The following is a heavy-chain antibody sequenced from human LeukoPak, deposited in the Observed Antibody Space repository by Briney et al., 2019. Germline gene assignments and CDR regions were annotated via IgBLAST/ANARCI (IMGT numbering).Heavy chain of an antibody. CDR3: ARGVEDIVVVTARPDAFDI. CDR2: ISSSGSTI. J-gene: IGHJ3*02. V-gene: IGHV3-11*01. D-gene: IGHD2-21*02. CDR1: GFTFSDYY. Sequence: PGGSLKLSCAASGFTFSDYYMSWIRQAPGKGLEWVSYISSSGSTIYYADSVKGRFTISRDNAKNSLYLQMNSLRAEDTAVYYCARGVEDIVVVTARPDAFDIWGQGTMVTVSS.